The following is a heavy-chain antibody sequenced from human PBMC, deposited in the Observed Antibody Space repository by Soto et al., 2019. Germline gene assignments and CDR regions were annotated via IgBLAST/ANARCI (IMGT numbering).Heavy chain of an antibody. V-gene: IGHV4-39*02. CDR3: ARDSGYSYRLAYYYYGMDV. CDR2: IYYSGST. J-gene: IGHJ6*02. CDR1: GGSISSSSYY. Sequence: SETLSLTCTVSGGSISSSSYYWGWIRQPPGKGLEWIGSIYYSGSTYYNPSLKGRFTISRDNAKNSLYLQMNSLRAEDTAVYYCARDSGYSYRLAYYYYGMDVWGQGTTVTVSS. D-gene: IGHD5-18*01.